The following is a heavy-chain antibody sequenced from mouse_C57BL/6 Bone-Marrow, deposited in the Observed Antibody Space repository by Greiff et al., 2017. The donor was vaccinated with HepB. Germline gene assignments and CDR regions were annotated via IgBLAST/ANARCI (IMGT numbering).Heavy chain of an antibody. V-gene: IGHV1-66*01. D-gene: IGHD1-1*01. CDR1: GYSFTSYY. CDR2: IYPGSGNT. J-gene: IGHJ1*03. CDR3: ESYYHWYFDV. Sequence: QVQLQQSGPELVKPGASVKISCKASGYSFTSYYIHWVKQRPGQGLEWIGWIYPGSGNTKYNEKFKGKATLTADTSSSTAYMQLSSLTSEDSAVYYCESYYHWYFDVWGTGTTVTVSS.